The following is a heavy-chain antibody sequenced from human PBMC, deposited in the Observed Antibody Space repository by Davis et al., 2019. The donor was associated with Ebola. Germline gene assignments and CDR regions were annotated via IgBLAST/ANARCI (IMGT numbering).Heavy chain of an antibody. CDR2: INPNSGGT. V-gene: IGHV1-2*04. J-gene: IGHJ5*02. Sequence: ASVQVSCKASGYTFTGYYMHWVRQAPGQGLEWMGWINPNSGGTNYAQKFQGWVTMTRDTSISTAYMELSRLRSDATAVYYCARALLLDRFDPWGQGTLVTVSS. D-gene: IGHD2-21*01. CDR3: ARALLLDRFDP. CDR1: GYTFTGYY.